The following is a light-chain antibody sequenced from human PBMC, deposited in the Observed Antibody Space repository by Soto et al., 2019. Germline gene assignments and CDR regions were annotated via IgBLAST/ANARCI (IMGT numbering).Light chain of an antibody. CDR1: QSISSN. J-gene: IGKJ4*01. CDR3: QQYNDWPRAT. CDR2: RAS. Sequence: VMTQSPATLSVSPGARATLSGRASQSISSNLAWYQQKLGQAPRLFIFRASSRATGVPARFSGSGSGTEFNMAISSLQSEDVAVYYCQQYNDWPRATFGGGTKVEIK. V-gene: IGKV3-15*01.